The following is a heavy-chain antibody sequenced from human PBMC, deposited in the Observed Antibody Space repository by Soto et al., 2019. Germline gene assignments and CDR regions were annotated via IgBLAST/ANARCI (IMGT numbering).Heavy chain of an antibody. J-gene: IGHJ4*02. D-gene: IGHD5-12*01. CDR1: GFTFSSYA. V-gene: IGHV3-23*01. CDR2: ISGSGDIT. CDR3: AKVDIVATTQENFDY. Sequence: HPGGSLRLSCAASGFTFSSYAMSWVRQAPGKGLEWVSVISGSGDITYYADSVKGRFTISRDNSKNTLYLQMNSLRAEDAAVYYCAKVDIVATTQENFDYWGQGTLVTVSS.